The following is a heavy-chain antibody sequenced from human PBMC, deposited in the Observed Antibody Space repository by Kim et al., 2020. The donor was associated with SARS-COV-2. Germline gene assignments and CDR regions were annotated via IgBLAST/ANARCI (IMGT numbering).Heavy chain of an antibody. CDR3: ASSGGGYNWNGYDY. CDR1: GFTFSSYS. CDR2: ISSSSSYI. V-gene: IGHV3-21*01. Sequence: GGSLRLSCAASGFTFSSYSMNWVRQAPGKGLEWVSSISSSSSYIYYADSVKGRFTISRDNAKNSLYLQMNSLRAEDTAVYYCASSGGGYNWNGYDYWGQGTLVTVSS. D-gene: IGHD1-20*01. J-gene: IGHJ4*02.